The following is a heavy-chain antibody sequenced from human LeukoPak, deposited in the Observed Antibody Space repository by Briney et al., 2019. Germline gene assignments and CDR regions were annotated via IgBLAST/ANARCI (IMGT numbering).Heavy chain of an antibody. CDR1: GYTFTGYY. Sequence: ASVKVSCKASGYTFTGYYMHWVRQAPGQGLEWMGLINPSGGSTSYAQKFQGRVSMTRDTSTSTVYMELSSLRSEDTAVYYCARSQGGAYSYGTDYWGQGTLVSVSS. D-gene: IGHD5-18*01. J-gene: IGHJ4*02. CDR2: INPSGGST. V-gene: IGHV1-46*01. CDR3: ARSQGGAYSYGTDY.